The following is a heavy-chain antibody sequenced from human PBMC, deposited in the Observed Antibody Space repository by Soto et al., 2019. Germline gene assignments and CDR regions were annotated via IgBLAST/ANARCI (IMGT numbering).Heavy chain of an antibody. D-gene: IGHD3-3*01. CDR2: INPNSGGT. V-gene: IGHV1-2*02. CDR3: ARDPNKYYDFWSGYYAFDI. Sequence: ASVKVSCKVSGYTFTGYYMHWVRQAPGQGLEWMGWINPNSGGTNYAQKFQGRVTMTRDTSISTAYMELSRLRSDDTAVYYCARDPNKYYDFWSGYYAFDIWGQGTMVTVSS. CDR1: GYTFTGYY. J-gene: IGHJ3*02.